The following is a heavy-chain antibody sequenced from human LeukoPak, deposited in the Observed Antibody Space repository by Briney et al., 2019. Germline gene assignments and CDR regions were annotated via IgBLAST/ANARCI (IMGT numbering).Heavy chain of an antibody. CDR2: IYYSGST. D-gene: IGHD4-17*01. J-gene: IGHJ4*02. CDR1: GGSISSSSYY. V-gene: IGHV4-39*01. Sequence: SETLSLTCTVSGGSISSSSYYWGWIRQPPGKGLEWIGSIYYSGSTYYNPSLKSRVTISVDTSKNQFSLKLSSVTAADTAVYYCQRHPMTTVTRAPGADFDYWGQGTLVTVSS. CDR3: QRHPMTTVTRAPGADFDY.